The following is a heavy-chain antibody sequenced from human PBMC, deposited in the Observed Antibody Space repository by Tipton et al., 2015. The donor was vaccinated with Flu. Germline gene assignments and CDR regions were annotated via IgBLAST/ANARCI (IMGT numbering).Heavy chain of an antibody. J-gene: IGHJ5*01. V-gene: IGHV4-4*07. CDR3: ARGSGSGTFVIFDF. CDR1: GGSLSSFY. Sequence: QVQLVQSGAEVKPSETLSLTCTVSGGSLSSFYWTWIRQSAGKGLEWIGRVYSSGTTNFNPSLKSRLTMSLDASKNQFSLTLNSVTAADTAVYYCARGSGSGTFVIFDFWGQGTLVTVSS. CDR2: VYSSGTT. D-gene: IGHD3-10*01.